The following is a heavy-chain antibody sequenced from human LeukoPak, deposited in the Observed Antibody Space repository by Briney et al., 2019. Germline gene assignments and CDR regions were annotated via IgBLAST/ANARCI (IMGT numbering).Heavy chain of an antibody. CDR1: GYTFTDYY. Sequence: ASVKVSCKTSGYTFTDYYIHWVRQAPGQGLEWMGWINPNSGGTNYAQKFQDRVTMARDTSISTAYMDLSSLRSDDTAMFYCARSLISSSWYRSDCWGQGSLVTVSS. D-gene: IGHD6-13*01. V-gene: IGHV1-2*02. CDR3: ARSLISSSWYRSDC. CDR2: INPNSGGT. J-gene: IGHJ4*02.